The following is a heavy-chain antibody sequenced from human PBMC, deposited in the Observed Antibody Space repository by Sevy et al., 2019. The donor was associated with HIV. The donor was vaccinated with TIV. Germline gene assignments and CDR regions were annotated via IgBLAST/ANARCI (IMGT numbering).Heavy chain of an antibody. CDR2: TYYKSKWYN. CDR3: ARESRWFFFHFDY. Sequence: QSQTLSLTCAISGDSVSTYSAAWNWIRQSPSRGLEWLGRTYYKSKWYNDYALSVKSRISINPDTPKNQNSLQLNSVTPEDTAVYYCARESRWFFFHFDYWGQGTLVTVSS. J-gene: IGHJ4*02. V-gene: IGHV6-1*01. D-gene: IGHD3-10*01. CDR1: GDSVSTYSAA.